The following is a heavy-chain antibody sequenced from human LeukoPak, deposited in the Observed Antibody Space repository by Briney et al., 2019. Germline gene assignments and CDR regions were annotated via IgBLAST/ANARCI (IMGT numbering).Heavy chain of an antibody. D-gene: IGHD3-10*01. CDR2: INHSGST. CDR3: ARENYYYGSGSYRRDYYYYMDV. CDR1: GGSFSGYY. V-gene: IGHV4-34*01. J-gene: IGHJ6*03. Sequence: SETLSLTCAVYGGSFSGYYWSWIRQPPGKGLEWIGEINHSGSTNYNPSLKSRVTMSVDTSENQLSLRLSSVTAADTAVYYCARENYYYGSGSYRRDYYYYMDVWGKGTTVTISS.